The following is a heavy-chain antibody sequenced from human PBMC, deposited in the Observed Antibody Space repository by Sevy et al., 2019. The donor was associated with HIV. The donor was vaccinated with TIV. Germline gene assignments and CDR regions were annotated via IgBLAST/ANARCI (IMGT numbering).Heavy chain of an antibody. CDR3: ARGKHIVVVTAITTNNYYLSMDV. J-gene: IGHJ6*02. D-gene: IGHD2-21*02. Sequence: ASVKVSCKASGYTFTSYGISWVRQAPGQGLEWMGWIGAYNGNTNYAQKLQGRVTMTTETSTSTAYMELRSLRSDDKAVNYCARGKHIVVVTAITTNNYYLSMDVWGQGTTVTVSS. CDR1: GYTFTSYG. CDR2: IGAYNGNT. V-gene: IGHV1-18*01.